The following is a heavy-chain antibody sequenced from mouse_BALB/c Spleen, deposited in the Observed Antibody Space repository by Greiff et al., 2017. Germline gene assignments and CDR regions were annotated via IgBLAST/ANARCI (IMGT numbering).Heavy chain of an antibody. CDR1: GFNIKDTY. CDR2: IDPANGNT. J-gene: IGHJ4*01. CDR3: ARGYYYGSSHDYYAMDY. Sequence: VQLKESGAELVKPGASVKLSCTASGFNIKDTYMHWVKQRPEQGLEWIGRIDPANGNTKYDPKFQGKATITADTSSNTAYLQLSSLTSEDTAVYYCARGYYYGSSHDYYAMDYWGQGTSVTVSS. V-gene: IGHV14-3*02. D-gene: IGHD1-1*01.